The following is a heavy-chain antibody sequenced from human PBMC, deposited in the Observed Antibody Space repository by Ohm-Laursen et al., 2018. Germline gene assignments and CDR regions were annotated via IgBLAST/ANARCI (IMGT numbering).Heavy chain of an antibody. Sequence: TQTLTLTCTFSGFSLSTSGMCVSWIRQPPGKALEWLARIDWDDDKYYSTSLKTRLTISKDTSKNQVVLTMTNMEPVDTATYYCARINGEFQHYYFDYWGQGTLVTVSS. CDR2: IDWDDDK. J-gene: IGHJ4*02. D-gene: IGHD3-10*01. CDR1: GFSLSTSGMC. V-gene: IGHV2-70*11. CDR3: ARINGEFQHYYFDY.